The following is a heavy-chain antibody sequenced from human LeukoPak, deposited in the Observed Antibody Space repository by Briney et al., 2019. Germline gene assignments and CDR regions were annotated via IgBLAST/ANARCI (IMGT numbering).Heavy chain of an antibody. CDR1: GGSISSYY. Sequence: NSSETLSLTCTVSGGSISSYYWSWIRQPPGKGLEWIGYIYYSGSTNYNPSLKSRVTISVDTSKNQFSLKLSSVTAADTAVYYCARRIEWFGPGWFDPWGQGTLVTVSS. V-gene: IGHV4-59*08. J-gene: IGHJ5*02. CDR3: ARRIEWFGPGWFDP. D-gene: IGHD3-10*01. CDR2: IYYSGST.